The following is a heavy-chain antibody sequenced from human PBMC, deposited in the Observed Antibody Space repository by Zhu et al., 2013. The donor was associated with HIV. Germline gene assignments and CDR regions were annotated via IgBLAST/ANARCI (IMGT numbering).Heavy chain of an antibody. V-gene: IGHV1-2*02. Sequence: QVHLVQSGAEMKKPGASVKVSCKASGYTFTDYYMHWVRQAPGQGLEWMGWINPNSGGSNQAQKFQGRVTMTRDTSINTIYMELSRLTSDDTAVYYCARGETGPHWHFDLWGRGALVTVSS. CDR3: ARGETGPHWHFDL. CDR2: INPNSGGS. CDR1: GYTFTDYY. D-gene: IGHD1-1*01. J-gene: IGHJ2*01.